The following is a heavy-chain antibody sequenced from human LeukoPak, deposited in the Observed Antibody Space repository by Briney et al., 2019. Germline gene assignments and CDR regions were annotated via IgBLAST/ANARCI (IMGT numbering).Heavy chain of an antibody. CDR3: AKASTTYYYDSSGYLNFDY. CDR2: LIGSGAST. D-gene: IGHD3-22*01. V-gene: IGHV3-23*01. Sequence: PGGSLRLSCAASKFTFSNFAMYWVRQTPGKGLEWVSSLIGSGASTYYADSVKGRFTISRDNSKNTLYLQMNSLRAEDTAVYYCAKASTTYYYDSSGYLNFDYWGQGTLVTVSS. CDR1: KFTFSNFA. J-gene: IGHJ4*02.